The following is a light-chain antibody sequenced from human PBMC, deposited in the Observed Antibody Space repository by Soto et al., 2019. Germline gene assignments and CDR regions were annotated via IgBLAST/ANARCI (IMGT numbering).Light chain of an antibody. V-gene: IGKV3-15*01. CDR3: QQYYHPPRT. Sequence: EIVMTQSPATLSVSPGERATLSCRARQRVRRNLAWSQQRPGQVPRLLIFGSSSRAPGIPARFSGSGSGTDVTLTSSRLEPEDLGVYYWQQYYHPPRTCGQGTKEEIK. CDR2: GSS. J-gene: IGKJ1*01. CDR1: QRVRRN.